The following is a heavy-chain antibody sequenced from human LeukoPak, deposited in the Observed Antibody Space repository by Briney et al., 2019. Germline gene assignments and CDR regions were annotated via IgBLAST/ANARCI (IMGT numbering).Heavy chain of an antibody. Sequence: GGSLRLSCAASGFSLSNAWMNWVRQAPGKGLEWVGRVKQSTYGGTTEYAAPVKGRFTISRDDSKNTLYLQMSSLKTVDTAVCYCVYYGSESYLVFDHWGQGTLVTVSS. CDR1: GFSLSNAW. CDR2: VKQSTYGGTT. CDR3: VYYGSESYLVFDH. D-gene: IGHD3-10*01. J-gene: IGHJ4*02. V-gene: IGHV3-15*01.